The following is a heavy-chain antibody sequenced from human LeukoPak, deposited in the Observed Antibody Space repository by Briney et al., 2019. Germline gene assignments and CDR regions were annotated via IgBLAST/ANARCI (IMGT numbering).Heavy chain of an antibody. J-gene: IGHJ6*02. D-gene: IGHD2-2*01. V-gene: IGHV4-31*03. CDR1: GGSISSGGYY. Sequence: SETLSLTCTVSGGSISSGGYYWSWIRQHPGKGLEWIGYIYYSGSTYYNPSLKSRVTISVDTSKNQFSLKLSSVTAADTAVYYCARVKVVVVPAAMQGYYYYYGMDVWGQGTTVTVSS. CDR2: IYYSGST. CDR3: ARVKVVVVPAAMQGYYYYYGMDV.